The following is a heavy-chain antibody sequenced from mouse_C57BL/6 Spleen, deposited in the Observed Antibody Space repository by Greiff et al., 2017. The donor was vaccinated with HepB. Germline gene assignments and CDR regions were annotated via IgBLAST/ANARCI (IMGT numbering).Heavy chain of an antibody. CDR1: GYTFTSYW. CDR2: IDPSDSYT. Sequence: VQLQESGAELVMPGASVKLSCKASGYTFTSYWMHWVKQRPGQGLEWIGEIDPSDSYTNYNQKFKGKSTLTVDKSSSTAYMQLSSLTSEDSAVYYCARSLYRGYFDYWGQGTTLTVSS. J-gene: IGHJ2*01. CDR3: ARSLYRGYFDY. V-gene: IGHV1-69*01. D-gene: IGHD2-12*01.